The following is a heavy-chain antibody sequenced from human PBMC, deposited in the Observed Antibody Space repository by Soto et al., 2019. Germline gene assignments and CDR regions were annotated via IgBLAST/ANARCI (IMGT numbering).Heavy chain of an antibody. CDR1: GDSISSYY. Sequence: QVQLQESGPGLVKPSETLSLTCTVSGDSISSYYWNWIRQPPGKGLGWIGYIYSSGHTHYNPSLKSRVTMSLDTSKNQFSLILNSVTAADTAVYYCARDSFNTGLYFDYWGRGILVTVSS. V-gene: IGHV4-59*12. CDR3: ARDSFNTGLYFDY. CDR2: IYSSGHT. J-gene: IGHJ4*02. D-gene: IGHD2-8*02.